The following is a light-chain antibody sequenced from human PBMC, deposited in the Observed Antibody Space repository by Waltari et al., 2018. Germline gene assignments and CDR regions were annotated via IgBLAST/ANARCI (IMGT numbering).Light chain of an antibody. CDR2: GAT. V-gene: IGKV3-15*01. CDR1: QSVSSN. CDR3: QHYNNWPPLT. J-gene: IGKJ4*01. Sequence: EIVMTQSPATLSVSPGERAILSCRASQSVSSNLAWYQQKPGQAPRLLIYGATTRATGIPARFSGSGSGTEFTLTISSLQSGDFAVYYCQHYNNWPPLTFGGGTKVEIK.